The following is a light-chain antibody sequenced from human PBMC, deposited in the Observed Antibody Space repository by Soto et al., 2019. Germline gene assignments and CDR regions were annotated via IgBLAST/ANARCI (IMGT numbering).Light chain of an antibody. Sequence: EVVLTQSPASLSLSPGERATLSCRASQSVSAYLAWYQQKAGQAPRLLIYDVSNRAPGIPARFTGSGSGTDFTLTISSVQPEDFATYFCQQSYSAQYTFGQGTKLEIK. CDR1: QSVSAY. CDR2: DVS. J-gene: IGKJ2*01. V-gene: IGKV3-11*01. CDR3: QQSYSAQYT.